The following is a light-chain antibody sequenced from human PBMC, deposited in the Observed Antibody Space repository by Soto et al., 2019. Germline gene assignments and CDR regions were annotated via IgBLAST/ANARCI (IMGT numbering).Light chain of an antibody. CDR2: GGA. Sequence: EIVLTQSPGTLSLSPGESATLSCRASQTIGSSYLAWYQQRPGQAPRLLIYGGANRATGIPDRFSATGSETDFTLAISRLEPEDFAVYYRQQHRTPSQTFGQGTKVDIK. J-gene: IGKJ1*01. CDR1: QTIGSSY. V-gene: IGKV3-20*01. CDR3: QQHRTPSQT.